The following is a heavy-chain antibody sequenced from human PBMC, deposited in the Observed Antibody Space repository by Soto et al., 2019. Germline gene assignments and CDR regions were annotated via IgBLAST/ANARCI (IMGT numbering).Heavy chain of an antibody. CDR2: ISSSSSYI. D-gene: IGHD3-10*01. J-gene: IGHJ4*02. CDR1: GFTFSSYS. CDR3: ATNLITMVRGVIFRDQLPEDY. V-gene: IGHV3-21*01. Sequence: GGSLRLSCAASGFTFSSYSMNWVRQAPGKGLEWVSSISSSSSYIYYADSVKGRFTISRDNAKNSLYLQMNSLRAEDTAVYYCATNLITMVRGVIFRDQLPEDYWGQGTLVTAPQ.